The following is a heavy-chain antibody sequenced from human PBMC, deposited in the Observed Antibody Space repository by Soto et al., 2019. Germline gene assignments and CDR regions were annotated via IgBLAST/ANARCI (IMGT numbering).Heavy chain of an antibody. V-gene: IGHV1-69*14. CDR3: AKNPENYYYGMDV. Sequence: QVQLVQSGAAVKKPGSSVKVSCKASGGTFISYAISWVRQAPGQGLEWMGGIIPIFGTANYAQKFQVRVTITADKSTSTAYMELSTLRSEDTAVYYCAKNPENYYYGMDVWGQGTTVTVSS. J-gene: IGHJ6*02. CDR1: GGTFISYA. CDR2: IIPIFGTA.